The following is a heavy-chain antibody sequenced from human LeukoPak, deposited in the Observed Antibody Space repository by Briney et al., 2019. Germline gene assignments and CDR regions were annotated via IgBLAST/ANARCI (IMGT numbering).Heavy chain of an antibody. CDR2: INHSGST. CDR3: AYLRSYCTNGVCQYYFDY. V-gene: IGHV4-34*01. Sequence: LETLSLTCAVYGGSFSGYYWSWIRQPPGKGLEWIGEINHSGSTNYNPSLKSRVTISVDTSKNQFSLKLSSVTAADTAVYYCAYLRSYCTNGVCQYYFDYWGQGTLVTVSS. CDR1: GGSFSGYY. J-gene: IGHJ4*02. D-gene: IGHD2-8*01.